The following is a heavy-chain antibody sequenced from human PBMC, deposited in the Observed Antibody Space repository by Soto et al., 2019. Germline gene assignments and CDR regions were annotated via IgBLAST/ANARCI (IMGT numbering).Heavy chain of an antibody. CDR3: ARAAGIRQGAFDI. CDR2: IYYSGST. CDR1: GGSISSYY. V-gene: IGHV4-59*01. D-gene: IGHD3-10*01. J-gene: IGHJ3*02. Sequence: SETLSLTFTVSGGSISSYYWSWIRQPPGKGLEWIGYIYYSGSTNYNPSLMSRVTISVDTSKNQFSLNLSSVTAADTAAYYCARAAGIRQGAFDIWGQGTMVTVSS.